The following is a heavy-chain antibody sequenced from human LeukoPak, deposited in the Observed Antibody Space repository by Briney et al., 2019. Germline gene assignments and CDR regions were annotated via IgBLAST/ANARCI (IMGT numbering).Heavy chain of an antibody. J-gene: IGHJ3*02. V-gene: IGHV1-18*01. CDR2: ISPYNGNT. Sequence: ASVKVSCKASGYTFTSYGVSWVRPAPGQGREWLGWISPYNGNTNYAQKVQGRVTMTTDTSSSTAYMELRSLISDDTAVYYCARKSYLRTIREDDALDIWGQGTKVTVSS. CDR1: GYTFTSYG. CDR3: ARKSYLRTIREDDALDI. D-gene: IGHD1-26*01.